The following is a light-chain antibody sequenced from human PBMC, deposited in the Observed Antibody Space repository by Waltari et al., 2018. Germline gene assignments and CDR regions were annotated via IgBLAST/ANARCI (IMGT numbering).Light chain of an antibody. V-gene: IGKV3-11*01. CDR1: QGVTKY. CDR3: HLRSNWRYT. CDR2: DAS. J-gene: IGKJ2*01. Sequence: EIVLTQSPAILSLSPGERATLPCRPSQGVTKYLSWYQLKPGQAPRLLIYDASNRATGIPTRFSGSGSGTDFTLPISSLEPDDFAVYFCHLRSNWRYTFGQGPSWKSN.